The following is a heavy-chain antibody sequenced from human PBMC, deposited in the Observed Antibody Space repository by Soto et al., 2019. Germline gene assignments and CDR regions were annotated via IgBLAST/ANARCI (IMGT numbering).Heavy chain of an antibody. D-gene: IGHD2-2*01. CDR2: INPNSGGT. CDR3: ARASVPAATWFDP. Sequence: ASVKGSCKASGYTLTGYYRDWVRQAPGQGLEWMGWINPNSGGTNYAQKFQGWVTMTRDTSISTAYMELSRLRSDDTAVYYCARASVPAATWFDPWGQGTLVTVSS. J-gene: IGHJ5*02. V-gene: IGHV1-2*04. CDR1: GYTLTGYY.